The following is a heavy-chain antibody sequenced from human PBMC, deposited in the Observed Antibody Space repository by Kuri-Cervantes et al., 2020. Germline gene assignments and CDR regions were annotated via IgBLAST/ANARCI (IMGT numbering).Heavy chain of an antibody. J-gene: IGHJ4*02. CDR3: AGGAVGYSSSWYYFDY. CDR1: GGSFSGYY. Sequence: SETLSLTCAVYGGSFSGYYWSWIRQPPGKGLEWIGEINHSGSTNYNASLKSRVTISVDTSKNQFSLKLSSVTAADTAVYYCAGGAVGYSSSWYYFDYWGQGTLVTVSS. V-gene: IGHV4-34*01. CDR2: INHSGST. D-gene: IGHD6-13*01.